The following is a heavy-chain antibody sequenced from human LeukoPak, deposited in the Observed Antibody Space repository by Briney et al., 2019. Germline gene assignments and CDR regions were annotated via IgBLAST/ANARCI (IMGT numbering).Heavy chain of an antibody. CDR2: ISSSGEKT. Sequence: GGSLRLSCAASGFPFSDYDMTWIRQAPGKGLEWISYISSSGEKTYYKDSVKGRFTISRDNAKSTLYLQMDSLRADDAAVYYCGRDPNGDYLGAFDFWGQGTMVSVSS. J-gene: IGHJ3*01. V-gene: IGHV3-11*01. D-gene: IGHD4-17*01. CDR1: GFPFSDYD. CDR3: GRDPNGDYLGAFDF.